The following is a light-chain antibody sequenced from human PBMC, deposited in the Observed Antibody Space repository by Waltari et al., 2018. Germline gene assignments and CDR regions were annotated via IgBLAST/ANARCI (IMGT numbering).Light chain of an antibody. Sequence: DIQMPQSPYSLSDSVGDTVTSTFRASQDITNYLASFPQRPGKAPKSLSYAASTLPGGVPSRFRGFGFGTDFTLIISNLQPEDFATYYCQQYNHYPITFGQGTRL. CDR3: QQYNHYPIT. J-gene: IGKJ5*01. CDR1: QDITNY. V-gene: IGKV1-16*01. CDR2: AAS.